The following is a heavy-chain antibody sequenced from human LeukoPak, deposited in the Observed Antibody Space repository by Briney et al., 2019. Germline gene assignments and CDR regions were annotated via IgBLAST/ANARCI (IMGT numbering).Heavy chain of an antibody. CDR3: ARGLEYSTLYYMDV. D-gene: IGHD6-6*01. CDR1: GYTFTSYD. Sequence: ASVKVSCKASGYTFTSYDINWVRQATGQGLEWMGWMNPNSGNTGYAQKFQGRVTITRNTSISTAYMELSSLRSEDTAVYYCARGLEYSTLYYMDVWGKGTTVTVSS. CDR2: MNPNSGNT. J-gene: IGHJ6*03. V-gene: IGHV1-8*03.